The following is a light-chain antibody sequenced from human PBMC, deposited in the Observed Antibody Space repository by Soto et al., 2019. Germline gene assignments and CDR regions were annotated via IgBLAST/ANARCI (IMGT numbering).Light chain of an antibody. CDR3: SSYTSSSTLVV. Sequence: QLVLTQPASVSGSPGQSITISCAGTSSDVGGYNYVSWYQHHPGKAPKLMIYDVSNRPSGVSNRFSGSKSGSTASLTISGLQAEDEADYWCSSYTSSSTLVVFGGGTKLTVL. V-gene: IGLV2-14*03. J-gene: IGLJ2*01. CDR2: DVS. CDR1: SSDVGGYNY.